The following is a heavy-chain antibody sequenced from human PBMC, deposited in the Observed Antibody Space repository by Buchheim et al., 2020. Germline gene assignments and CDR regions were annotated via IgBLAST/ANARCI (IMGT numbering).Heavy chain of an antibody. Sequence: QVQLQQWGAGLLKPSETLSLTCAVYGGSFSGYYWSWIRQPPGKGLEWIGEINHSGSTNYNPSLKSRVTISVDTSKNQLSLKLSSVTAADTAVYYCAGYCSGGSCYSGLLHWFDPWGQGTL. V-gene: IGHV4-34*01. CDR2: INHSGST. CDR3: AGYCSGGSCYSGLLHWFDP. J-gene: IGHJ5*02. D-gene: IGHD2-15*01. CDR1: GGSFSGYY.